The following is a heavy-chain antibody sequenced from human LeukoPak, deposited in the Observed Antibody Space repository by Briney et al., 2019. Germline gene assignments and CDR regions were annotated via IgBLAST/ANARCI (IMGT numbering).Heavy chain of an antibody. J-gene: IGHJ4*02. CDR2: ISVYNGDT. CDR1: GYTFTNYG. V-gene: IGHV1-18*01. D-gene: IGHD2-2*01. CDR3: ARGYCTRTSCPGGKDY. Sequence: ASVKVSCKASGYTFTNYGISWVRQAPGQGLEWMGWISVYNGDTNYAQKFQDRVTMTTDTSTSTAYMELRSLRSDDTAVYYCARGYCTRTSCPGGKDYWGQGTLVTVSS.